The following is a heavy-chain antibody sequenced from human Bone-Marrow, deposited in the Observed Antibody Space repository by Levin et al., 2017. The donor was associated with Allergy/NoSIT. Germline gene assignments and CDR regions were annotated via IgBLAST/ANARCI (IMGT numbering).Heavy chain of an antibody. J-gene: IGHJ4*02. CDR3: NKEYYSTSQF. CDR1: GFPFTHAW. CDR2: ISTNADGGTT. Sequence: LSLTCAASGFPFTHAWMNWVRQAPGKGLEWVGRISTNADGGTTDYAAPVKGRFTISRDDSINTLYLQMNSLKTEDTAVYYCNKEYYSTSQFWGQGALVTVSS. V-gene: IGHV3-15*01. D-gene: IGHD6-13*01.